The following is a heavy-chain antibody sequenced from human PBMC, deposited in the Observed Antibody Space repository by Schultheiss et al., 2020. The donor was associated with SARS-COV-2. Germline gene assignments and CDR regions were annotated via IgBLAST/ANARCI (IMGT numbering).Heavy chain of an antibody. CDR2: ISYDGSNK. Sequence: GGSLRLSCAASGFTFSDYYMSWIRQAPGKGLEWVAVISYDGSNKYYADSVKGRFTISRDNSKNTLYLQMNSLRAEDTAVYYCARESGGGASHVWGQGTLVTVSS. D-gene: IGHD3-16*01. CDR1: GFTFSDYY. V-gene: IGHV3-30*03. J-gene: IGHJ4*02. CDR3: ARESGGGASHV.